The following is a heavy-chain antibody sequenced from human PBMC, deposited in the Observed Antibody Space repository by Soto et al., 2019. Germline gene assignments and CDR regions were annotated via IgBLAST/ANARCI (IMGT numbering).Heavy chain of an antibody. J-gene: IGHJ4*02. CDR3: ARDMGVFWSGYPEGGFEY. Sequence: PGGALTLSCAASGLTSTNYSVSWVRQAPGKGLEWVANIKQDGSEKYYADSAKGRFIISRDNAKTSLYLQMNSLRAENTAVYYCARDMGVFWSGYPEGGFEYWGQGTPVTGSS. V-gene: IGHV3-7*01. CDR1: GLTSTNYS. CDR2: IKQDGSEK. D-gene: IGHD3-3*01.